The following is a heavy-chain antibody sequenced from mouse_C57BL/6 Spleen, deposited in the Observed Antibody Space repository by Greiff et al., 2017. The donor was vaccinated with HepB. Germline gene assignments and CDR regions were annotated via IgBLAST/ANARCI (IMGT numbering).Heavy chain of an antibody. CDR1: GYTFTDYN. V-gene: IGHV1-18*01. CDR3: ARSDLSDYDWYFDV. Sequence: VQLQQSGPELVKPGASVKIPCKASGYTFTDYNMDWVKQSHGKSLEWIGDINPNNGGTIYNQKFKGKATLTVDKSSSTAYMELRSLTSEDTAVYYCARSDLSDYDWYFDVWGTGTTVTVSS. J-gene: IGHJ1*03. CDR2: INPNNGGT. D-gene: IGHD2-4*01.